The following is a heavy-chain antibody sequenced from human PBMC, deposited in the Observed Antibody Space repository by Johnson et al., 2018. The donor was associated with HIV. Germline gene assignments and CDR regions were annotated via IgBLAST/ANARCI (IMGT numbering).Heavy chain of an antibody. D-gene: IGHD6-13*01. J-gene: IGHJ3*02. Sequence: VQLVESGGGLVQPGGSLRLSCADSGFTFSTYAMHWVRQAPGKGLEYVSGVSSNGGKTYYANSVKGRFTISRDNSKNTLYLQMGSLRTEDTALYYCASHRSIAADDVFGIWGQGTMVTVSS. CDR2: VSSNGGKT. CDR3: ASHRSIAADDVFGI. V-gene: IGHV3-64*01. CDR1: GFTFSTYA.